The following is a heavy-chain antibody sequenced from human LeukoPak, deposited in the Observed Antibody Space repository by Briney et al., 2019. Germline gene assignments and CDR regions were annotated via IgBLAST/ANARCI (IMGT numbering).Heavy chain of an antibody. CDR2: ISYDGSNK. J-gene: IGHJ6*03. D-gene: IGHD2-21*02. CDR3: ARAKIASTVIYYMDV. Sequence: PGGSLRLSCAASGFTFSTYAMHWVRQAPGKGLEWVAVISYDGSNKYYADSVKGRFTISRDNSKNTLFLQMNSLRAEDTAVYYCARAKIASTVIYYMDVWGKGTTVTVSS. V-gene: IGHV3-30*04. CDR1: GFTFSTYA.